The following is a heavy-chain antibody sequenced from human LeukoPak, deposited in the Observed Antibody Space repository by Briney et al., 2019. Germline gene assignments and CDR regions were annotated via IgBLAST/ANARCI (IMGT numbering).Heavy chain of an antibody. D-gene: IGHD6-6*01. CDR2: IYYSGTT. V-gene: IGHV4-39*07. J-gene: IGHJ6*03. CDR1: GGSISSSSYY. Sequence: PSETPSLTCTVSGGSISSSSYYWGWIRQPPGKGLEWIGSIYYSGTTYYNPSLKSRVTISVDTSKNQFSLKLSSVTAADTAVYYCARAGYEYSSSLSYYYYMDVWGKGTTVTVSS. CDR3: ARAGYEYSSSLSYYYYMDV.